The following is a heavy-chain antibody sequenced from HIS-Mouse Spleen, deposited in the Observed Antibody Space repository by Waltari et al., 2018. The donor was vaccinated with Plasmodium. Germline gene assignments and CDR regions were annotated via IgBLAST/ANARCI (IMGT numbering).Heavy chain of an antibody. Sequence: EVQLAESGGGLVQPGGYLRLSCPASGFTFRSYWRGWVRQAPGRGLGWMAKIKQDGSEKYYVDSVKGRFTISRDNAKNSLYLQMNSLRDEDTAVYYCASSWYWYFDLWGRGTLVTVSS. CDR1: GFTFRSYW. D-gene: IGHD6-13*01. J-gene: IGHJ2*01. CDR2: IKQDGSEK. V-gene: IGHV3-7*01. CDR3: ASSWYWYFDL.